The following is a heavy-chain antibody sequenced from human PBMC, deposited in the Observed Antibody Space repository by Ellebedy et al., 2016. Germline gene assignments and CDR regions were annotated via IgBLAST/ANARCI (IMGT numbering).Heavy chain of an antibody. CDR2: TNSDGTAT. D-gene: IGHD5-24*01. CDR3: AREMATIKAYYYGLDV. CDR1: GFTFGHYW. J-gene: IGHJ6*02. V-gene: IGHV3-74*01. Sequence: GESLKISCGGSGFTFGHYWMHWVRQAPGKGLVSVSRTNSDGTATLYADSVKGRFTISRDNAENTLYLQMNSLGAEDTAVYYCAREMATIKAYYYGLDVWGHGTTVTVSS.